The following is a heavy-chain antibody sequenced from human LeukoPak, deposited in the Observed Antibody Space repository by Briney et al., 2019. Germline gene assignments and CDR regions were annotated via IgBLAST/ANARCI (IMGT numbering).Heavy chain of an antibody. CDR3: ARASGPFDY. D-gene: IGHD3-10*01. J-gene: IGHJ4*02. CDR2: IWNDGSNK. V-gene: IGHV3-33*01. CDR1: GFMFSVYG. Sequence: GSLRLSCVASGFMFSVYGIHWVRQAPGKGLEWVAVIWNDGSNKYYADSVKGRFTISRDNSKNTLYLQMNSLRAEDTAVYSCARASGPFDYWGQGTLVTVSS.